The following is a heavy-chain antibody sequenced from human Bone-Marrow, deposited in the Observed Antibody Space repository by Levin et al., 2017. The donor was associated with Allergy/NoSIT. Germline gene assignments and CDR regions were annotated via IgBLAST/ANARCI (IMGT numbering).Heavy chain of an antibody. Sequence: SCAASGFTVSTNYFSWVRQAPGKGLEWVSLIYSDGRTYYADSVKGRFTISRDNSKNTLFLQMNSLRAEDTAVYYCARVLGSQSSYGMDVWGQGTTVTVSS. CDR3: ARVLGSQSSYGMDV. J-gene: IGHJ6*02. V-gene: IGHV3-53*01. CDR1: GFTVSTNY. D-gene: IGHD5-24*01. CDR2: IYSDGRT.